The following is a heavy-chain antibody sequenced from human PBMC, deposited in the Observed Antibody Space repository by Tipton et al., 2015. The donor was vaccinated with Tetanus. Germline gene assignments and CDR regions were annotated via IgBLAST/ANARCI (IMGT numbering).Heavy chain of an antibody. Sequence: GLVKPSETVSLTCTVSGDSVSSGSHHWTWIRQPPGKGLEWIGYLYNSGSTHFNPSLKSRVSISVDTSKNQFSLKLSSVTAADTAVYYCARYPQPRVGSNWYYFDYWGQGTLVTVSS. J-gene: IGHJ4*02. CDR3: ARYPQPRVGSNWYYFDY. CDR2: LYNSGST. V-gene: IGHV4-61*01. D-gene: IGHD4-11*01. CDR1: GDSVSSGSHH.